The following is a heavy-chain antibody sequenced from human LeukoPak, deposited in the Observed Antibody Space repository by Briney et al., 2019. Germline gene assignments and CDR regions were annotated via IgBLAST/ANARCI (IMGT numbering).Heavy chain of an antibody. D-gene: IGHD3-3*01. V-gene: IGHV3-23*01. CDR1: GFTFSSYA. CDR2: ISGSGRST. CDR3: AKDRRTIVHNTNFGS. J-gene: IGHJ5*01. Sequence: PGGSLTLSCAASGFTFSSYAMSWVRQAPGMGLEWVAAISGSGRSTYYADSVKGRFTISRDNSKNTMYLQMNSLSAADTAVYFCAKDRRTIVHNTNFGSWHHGALVTVSS.